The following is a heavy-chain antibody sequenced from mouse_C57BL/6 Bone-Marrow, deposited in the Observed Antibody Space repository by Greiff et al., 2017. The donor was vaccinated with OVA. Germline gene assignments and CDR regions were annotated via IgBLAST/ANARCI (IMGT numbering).Heavy chain of an antibody. Sequence: QVQLQQPGAELVRPGSSVKLSCKASGYTFTSYWMHWVKQRPIQGLEWIGNIDPSDSETHYNQKFKDKATLTVDKSSSTAYMQLSSLTSEDSAVYYCTCYYGSSQGFAYWGQGTLVTVSA. CDR1: GYTFTSYW. CDR3: TCYYGSSQGFAY. V-gene: IGHV1-52*01. CDR2: IDPSDSET. D-gene: IGHD1-1*01. J-gene: IGHJ3*01.